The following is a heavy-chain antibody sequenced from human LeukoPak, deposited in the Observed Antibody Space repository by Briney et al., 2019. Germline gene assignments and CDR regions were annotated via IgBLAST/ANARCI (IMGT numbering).Heavy chain of an antibody. CDR1: GGSISSGIYY. CDR2: IYYSGNA. V-gene: IGHV4-39*01. Sequence: TSETLSLTCTVSGGSISSGIYYWGWIRQPPGQGLEWIGSIYYSGNAYYNPSLKSRVTISVDTSKNQLSLKLNSVTAADTAVYYCARHVRQQLPPKAFDYWGQGTLVTVSS. D-gene: IGHD6-13*01. J-gene: IGHJ4*02. CDR3: ARHVRQQLPPKAFDY.